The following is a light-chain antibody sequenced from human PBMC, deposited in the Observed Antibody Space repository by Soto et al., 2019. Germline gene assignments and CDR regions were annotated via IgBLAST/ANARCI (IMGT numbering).Light chain of an antibody. V-gene: IGKV1-39*01. J-gene: IGKJ4*01. CDR3: QQSYSTPLT. CDR2: AAS. CDR1: QSISSY. Sequence: DIQMTQSPSSLSASVGDRVTITCRASQSISSYLNWYQQKPGKAPKLLIYAASSLQSGVPSRFSGSGSGTDFTLTISRLQPGDFATYYCQQSYSTPLTFGGGTKVEIK.